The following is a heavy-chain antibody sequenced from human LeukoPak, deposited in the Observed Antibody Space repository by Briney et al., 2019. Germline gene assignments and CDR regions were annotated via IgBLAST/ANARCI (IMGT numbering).Heavy chain of an antibody. Sequence: PSETLSLTCTVSGGSISSSTSGWGWYWGWIRQPPGKGLEWIGSIYYSGSTYYNPSLKGRVTISVDTSKNQFSLKLSSVTAADTAVYYCARLTPGGGSSWNWFDPWGQGTLVTVSS. V-gene: IGHV4-39*07. D-gene: IGHD6-13*01. CDR3: ARLTPGGGSSWNWFDP. J-gene: IGHJ5*02. CDR1: GGSISSSTSGWGWY. CDR2: IYYSGST.